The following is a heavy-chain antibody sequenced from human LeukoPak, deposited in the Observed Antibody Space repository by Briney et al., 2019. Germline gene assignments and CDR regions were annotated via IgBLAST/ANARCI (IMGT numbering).Heavy chain of an antibody. Sequence: GGSLRLSCGLSGFTFNRYWMHWARQTPGEGLVWVSRLNSDGSSTSYADSVRGRFTISRDNAKNTLYLQMNSLRDEDMAVYYCGRAPSAAGTIDYWGQGTLVTVSS. CDR2: LNSDGSST. V-gene: IGHV3-74*01. CDR1: GFTFNRYW. D-gene: IGHD6-13*01. J-gene: IGHJ4*02. CDR3: GRAPSAAGTIDY.